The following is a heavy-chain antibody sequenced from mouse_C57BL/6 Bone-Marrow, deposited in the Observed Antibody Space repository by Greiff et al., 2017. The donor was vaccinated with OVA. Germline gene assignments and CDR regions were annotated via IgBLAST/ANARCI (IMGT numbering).Heavy chain of an antibody. J-gene: IGHJ4*01. D-gene: IGHD2-4*01. CDR3: AGLYYDYDDDAVDY. CDR1: GYTFTSHW. CDR2: IFPGSGST. V-gene: IGHV1-56*01. Sequence: VQLQQSGPELVRPGASVKISCKAPGYTFTSHWMQWVRQRPGQGLEWIGEIFPGSGSTYYNEKFKGKATLTVDTSSSTAYMQLSSLTTEDSAVYFGAGLYYDYDDDAVDYWDQGTAVTVSA.